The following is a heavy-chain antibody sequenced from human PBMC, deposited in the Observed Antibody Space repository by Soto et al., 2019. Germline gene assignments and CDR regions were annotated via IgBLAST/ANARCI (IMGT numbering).Heavy chain of an antibody. CDR3: VRDSGAKLSSS. CDR1: GGTFSSYR. D-gene: IGHD6-13*01. Sequence: GASVKVSCKASGGTFSSYRINWLRQAPGQGLEWVGGIVPIRRTADYAQTFQGRVSITADESARTSYMEPRSLRSQDTAVYYCVRDSGAKLSSSWGQGTLVTVSS. CDR2: IVPIRRTA. V-gene: IGHV1-69*13. J-gene: IGHJ4*02.